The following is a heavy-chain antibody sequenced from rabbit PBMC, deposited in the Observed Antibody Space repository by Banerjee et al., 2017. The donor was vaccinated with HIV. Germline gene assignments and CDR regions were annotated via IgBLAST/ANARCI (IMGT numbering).Heavy chain of an antibody. CDR1: GFSFRSRSY. J-gene: IGHJ4*01. V-gene: IGHV1S40*01. Sequence: QSLEESGGELVKPGASLTLTCRASGFSFRSRSYMCWVRQAPGKGLGLIACIYTGSSGSTYYASWAKGRFTISKTSSTTVTLQMTSLTAADTATYFCARKGIGYAGYAGYGYAMTYYFNLWGPGTLVTVS. CDR3: ARKGIGYAGYAGYGYAMTYYFNL. D-gene: IGHD6-1*01. CDR2: IYTGSSGST.